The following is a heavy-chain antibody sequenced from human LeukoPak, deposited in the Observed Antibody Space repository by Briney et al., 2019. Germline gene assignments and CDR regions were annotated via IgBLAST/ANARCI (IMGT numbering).Heavy chain of an antibody. CDR2: ISGSGGGT. D-gene: IGHD2-2*01. V-gene: IGHV3-23*01. J-gene: IGHJ1*01. CDR1: GFTFSSYA. CDR3: AKGYCSSTSCYARFQH. Sequence: GGSLRLSCAASGFTFSSYAMSWVRQAPGKGLEWVSAISGSGGGTYYADSVKGRFTISRDNSKNTLYLQMNSLRAEDTAVYYCAKGYCSSTSCYARFQHWGQGTLVTVSS.